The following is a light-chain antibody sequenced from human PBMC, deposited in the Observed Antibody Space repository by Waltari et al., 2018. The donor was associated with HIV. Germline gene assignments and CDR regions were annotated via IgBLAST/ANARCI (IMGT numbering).Light chain of an antibody. CDR3: LLSFGGGHVA. V-gene: IGLV7-43*01. J-gene: IGLJ2*01. Sequence: QTVVTQEPSLTVPPGGTVTLTCASSTGAVTSGYYPNWFQQKPGQAPRLLIYNINDKHSWTPARFSGSLLGGKVALTLSGVQPEDEAEYHCLLSFGGGHVAFGGGTKLTVL. CDR1: TGAVTSGYY. CDR2: NIN.